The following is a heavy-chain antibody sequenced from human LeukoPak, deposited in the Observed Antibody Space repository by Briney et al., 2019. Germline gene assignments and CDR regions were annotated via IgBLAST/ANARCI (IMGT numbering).Heavy chain of an antibody. CDR3: ARGVKSAIGKWNYVWFDP. D-gene: IGHD1-7*01. CDR1: GFPFNNYN. V-gene: IGHV3-48*01. J-gene: IGHJ5*02. Sequence: GGSLRLSCAASGFPFNNYNMNLVRQAPGKGLEWVSFISFSTTTIYYADSVKGRFTISRDNAKNSLYLQMNGLRAEDTAVYYCARGVKSAIGKWNYVWFDPWGPGTLVTVSS. CDR2: ISFSTTTI.